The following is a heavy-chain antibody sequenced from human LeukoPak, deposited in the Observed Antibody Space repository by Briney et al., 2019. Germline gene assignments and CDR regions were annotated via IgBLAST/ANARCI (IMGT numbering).Heavy chain of an antibody. J-gene: IGHJ5*02. CDR1: GASISSYSC. CDR3: VGDDTGFDP. Sequence: SETLSLTCAVSGASISSYSCWSWIRQPAGKGLEWIGRVFTSGSTNYNPSLKSRVTMSLDTSKNRFSLKLSSVTAADTAVYYCVGDDTGFDPWGQGTLVTVSS. V-gene: IGHV4-4*07. CDR2: VFTSGST.